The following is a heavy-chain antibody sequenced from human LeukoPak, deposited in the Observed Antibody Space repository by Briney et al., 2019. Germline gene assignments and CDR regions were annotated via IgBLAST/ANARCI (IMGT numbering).Heavy chain of an antibody. Sequence: GGSLRLSCSASGFTFSSFWMGWVRQAPGKGLEWVASIRWDDERHHVDSVTGRFSVSRDNAKNSLYLQMNSLRAEDSAVYFCSRITTDGYFEYWGQGALVTVSS. CDR2: IRWDDER. CDR3: SRITTDGYFEY. D-gene: IGHD1-1*01. CDR1: GFTFSSFW. V-gene: IGHV3-7*01. J-gene: IGHJ4*02.